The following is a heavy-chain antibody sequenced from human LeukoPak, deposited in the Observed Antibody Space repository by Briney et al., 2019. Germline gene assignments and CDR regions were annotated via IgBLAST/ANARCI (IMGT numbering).Heavy chain of an antibody. CDR1: GGSISSYY. J-gene: IGHJ3*02. V-gene: IGHV4-59*08. Sequence: PSETLSLTCTVSGGSISSYYWSWIRQPPGKGLEWIGYIYYSGSTNYNPSLKSRVTISVDTSKNQFSLKLSSVTAADTAVYYCARLYSKSSWDAFDIWGQGTMVTVSS. CDR3: ARLYSKSSWDAFDI. CDR2: IYYSGST. D-gene: IGHD6-6*01.